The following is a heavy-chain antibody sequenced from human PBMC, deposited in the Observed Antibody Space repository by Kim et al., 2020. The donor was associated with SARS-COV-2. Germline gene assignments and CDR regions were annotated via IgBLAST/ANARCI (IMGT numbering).Heavy chain of an antibody. CDR2: T. Sequence: TYYCPSLTRRPTLSVDTSKNQFSLNLSSVTAADTAVYYCARDYDSSGYYDTWGQGTLVTVSS. CDR3: ARDYDSSGYYDT. V-gene: IGHV4-31*02. D-gene: IGHD3-22*01. J-gene: IGHJ5*02.